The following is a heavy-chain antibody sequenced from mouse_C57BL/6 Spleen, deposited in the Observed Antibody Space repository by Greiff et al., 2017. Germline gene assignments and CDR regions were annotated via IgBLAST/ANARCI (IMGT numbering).Heavy chain of an antibody. CDR1: GFNIKDYY. V-gene: IGHV14-2*01. D-gene: IGHD1-1*01. Sequence: VQLQQSGAELVKPGASVKLSCTASGFNIKDYYMHWVKQRTEQGLEWIGRIDPEDGETKYAPQFQGKATITADTSSNTAYLQLSSLTSEDTAVYYCAPHYYGSSYGYFDVWGTGTTVTVSS. J-gene: IGHJ1*03. CDR2: IDPEDGET. CDR3: APHYYGSSYGYFDV.